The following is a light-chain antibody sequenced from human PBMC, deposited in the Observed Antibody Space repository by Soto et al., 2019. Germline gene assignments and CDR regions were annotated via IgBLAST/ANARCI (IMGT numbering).Light chain of an antibody. CDR2: GAS. J-gene: IGKJ3*01. CDR3: QQYGSSLLFT. Sequence: EIVLTQSPGTLSLSPGERATLSCRASQSVSSSYLAWYQQKPGQAPRLLIYGASSRATGIPDRFSGSGSGTDFTLTISILEPEDCAVYYCQQYGSSLLFTFGPGTKVDIK. V-gene: IGKV3-20*01. CDR1: QSVSSSY.